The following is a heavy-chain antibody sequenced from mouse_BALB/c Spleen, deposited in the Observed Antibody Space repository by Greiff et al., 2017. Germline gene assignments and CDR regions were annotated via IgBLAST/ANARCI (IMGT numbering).Heavy chain of an antibody. CDR3: TRELRYYFDY. J-gene: IGHJ2*01. V-gene: IGHV6-6*02. Sequence: EVMLVESGGGLVQPGGSMKLSCVASGFTFSNYWMNWVRQSPEKGLEWVAEIRLKSNNYATHYAESVKGRFTISRDDSKSSVYLQMNNLRAEDTGIYYCTRELRYYFDYWGQGTTLTVSS. D-gene: IGHD1-1*01. CDR2: IRLKSNNYAT. CDR1: GFTFSNYW.